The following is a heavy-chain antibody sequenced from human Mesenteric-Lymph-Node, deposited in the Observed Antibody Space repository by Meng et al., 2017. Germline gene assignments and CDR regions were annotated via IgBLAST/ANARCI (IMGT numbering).Heavy chain of an antibody. CDR3: ASRYCSVTSCYLGPFNWFDP. CDR1: GGSISSSSYF. J-gene: IGHJ5*02. CDR2: VYYSGST. Sequence: SETLSLTCTVSGGSISSSSYFWGWIRQPPGKGLEWIGSVYYSGSTYYNPSLKSRVTISVDTSKNQLSLKLSSVTAADTAVYYCASRYCSVTSCYLGPFNWFDPWGQGILVTVSS. D-gene: IGHD2-2*01. V-gene: IGHV4-39*07.